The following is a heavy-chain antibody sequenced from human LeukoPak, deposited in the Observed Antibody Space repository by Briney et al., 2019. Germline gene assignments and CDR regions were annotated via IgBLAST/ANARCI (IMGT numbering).Heavy chain of an antibody. CDR1: GGSIRSSYYY. CDR3: ARGGSRSGGSCYRP. J-gene: IGHJ5*02. Sequence: SETLSLTCTVSGGSIRSSYYYWGWIRQPPGKGLEWIGSIYDSGSTYYNPSLKSRVTISVDTSKNQFSLKLNSVTAADTAVYYCARGGSRSGGSCYRPWGQGTLVTVSS. V-gene: IGHV4-39*01. D-gene: IGHD2-15*01. CDR2: IYDSGST.